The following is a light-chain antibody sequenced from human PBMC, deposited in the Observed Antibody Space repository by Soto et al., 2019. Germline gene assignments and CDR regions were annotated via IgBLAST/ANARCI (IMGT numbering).Light chain of an antibody. V-gene: IGKV1-9*01. CDR2: AAS. CDR3: QQVSGYPLN. J-gene: IGKJ4*01. Sequence: DIQMTQSPSTLSGSVGDRITITCRASLGINSHLAWYQQGPGKAPKLLIYAASTLQSGVPSRFSGSASGTEFTLTISSLQPEDFATYYCQQVSGYPLNFGGGTKVDIK. CDR1: LGINSH.